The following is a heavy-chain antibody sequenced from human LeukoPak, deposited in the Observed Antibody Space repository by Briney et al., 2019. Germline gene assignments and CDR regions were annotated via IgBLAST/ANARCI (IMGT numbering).Heavy chain of an antibody. V-gene: IGHV3-23*01. CDR2: ISGGGDET. CDR1: GFTFSSCA. J-gene: IGHJ4*02. CDR3: VKEGPLRRTDFDF. Sequence: GGSLRLSCSASGFTFSSCAMSWVRQTPGKGLEWVPGISGGGDETYYADSVKGRFTVSRDNSKSTLYLQMNSLRAEDTAVYYCVKEGPLRRTDFDFWAQGTLVTVSS.